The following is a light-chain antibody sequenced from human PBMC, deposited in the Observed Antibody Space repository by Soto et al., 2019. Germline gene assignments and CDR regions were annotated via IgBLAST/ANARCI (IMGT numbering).Light chain of an antibody. CDR3: QQYGSSPIT. Sequence: EIVLTQSPSTLSLSPGERATLSCRASQSVSSSYLAWYQQKPGQAPRLLIYGASSRATDIPDRFSGSGSGTDFTLTISRLEPEDFAVYYCQQYGSSPITFGPGTKVDIK. CDR1: QSVSSSY. V-gene: IGKV3-20*01. CDR2: GAS. J-gene: IGKJ3*01.